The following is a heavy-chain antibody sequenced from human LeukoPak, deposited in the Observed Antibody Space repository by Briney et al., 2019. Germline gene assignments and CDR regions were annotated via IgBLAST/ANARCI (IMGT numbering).Heavy chain of an antibody. J-gene: IGHJ4*02. Sequence: GGSLRLSCAASGFTFSSYSMNWVRQAPGKGLEWVSSISSSSSYIYYADSVKGRFTISRDDAKNSLYVQMNSLRAEDTAVYYCARKGAGYSGYGIDYWGQGTLVTVSS. CDR2: ISSSSSYI. CDR3: ARKGAGYSGYGIDY. D-gene: IGHD5-12*01. V-gene: IGHV3-21*04. CDR1: GFTFSSYS.